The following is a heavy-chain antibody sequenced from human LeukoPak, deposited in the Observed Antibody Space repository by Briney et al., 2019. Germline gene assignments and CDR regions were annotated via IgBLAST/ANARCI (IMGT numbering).Heavy chain of an antibody. V-gene: IGHV3-48*03. CDR2: ISSSGSTI. D-gene: IGHD6-13*01. CDR1: GFTFSSYE. J-gene: IGHJ4*02. Sequence: GGSLRLSCAASGFTFSSYEMNWVRQAPGKGLEWVSYISSSGSTIYYADSVKGRFTISRDNAKNSLYLQMNSLRAEDTAVYYCARAIAAAGTWYFDYWGQGTLVTVSS. CDR3: ARAIAAAGTWYFDY.